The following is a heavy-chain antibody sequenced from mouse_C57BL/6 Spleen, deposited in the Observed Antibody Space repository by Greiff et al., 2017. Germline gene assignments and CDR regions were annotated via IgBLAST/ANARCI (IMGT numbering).Heavy chain of an antibody. Sequence: QVQLQQPGAELVRPGTSVKLSCKASGYTFTSYWMHWVKQRPGQGLEWIGVIDPSDSYTNYNQKFKGKATLTVDTSSSTAYMQLSSLTSEDSAVYYCASHGSSYGGLGYWGQGTSVTVSS. CDR1: GYTFTSYW. V-gene: IGHV1-59*01. D-gene: IGHD1-1*01. J-gene: IGHJ4*01. CDR2: IDPSDSYT. CDR3: ASHGSSYGGLGY.